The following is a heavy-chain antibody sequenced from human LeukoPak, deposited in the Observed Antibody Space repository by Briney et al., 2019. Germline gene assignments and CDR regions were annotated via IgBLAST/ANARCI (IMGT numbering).Heavy chain of an antibody. D-gene: IGHD4-17*01. CDR3: ARAYYGDYFFDY. J-gene: IGHJ4*02. CDR1: GFTFSSYD. V-gene: IGHV3-13*01. Sequence: GGSLRLSCAASGFTFSSYDMHWVRQVTGKGLEWVSGIGTAGDTYYPDSVKGRFTIPRENAKNSFFLQMNSLRAGDTAVYYCARAYYGDYFFDYWGQGTLVTVSS. CDR2: IGTAGDT.